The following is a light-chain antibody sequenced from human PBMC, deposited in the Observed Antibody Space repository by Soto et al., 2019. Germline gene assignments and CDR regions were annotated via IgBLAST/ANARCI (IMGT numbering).Light chain of an antibody. J-gene: IGLJ1*01. CDR3: QSYDSSLSGYV. Sequence: QSVLTQPPSVSVAPGQRVTISCTGSRSNIGAGYDVHWYQQLPGTVPKLLIYGNSNRPSGVSDRFSGSKSDTSASLAITGLQAEDEADYYCQSYDSSLSGYVFGTGTKLTVL. V-gene: IGLV1-40*01. CDR2: GNS. CDR1: RSNIGAGYD.